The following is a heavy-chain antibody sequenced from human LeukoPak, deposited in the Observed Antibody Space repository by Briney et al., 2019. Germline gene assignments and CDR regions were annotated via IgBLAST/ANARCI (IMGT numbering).Heavy chain of an antibody. V-gene: IGHV3-7*03. CDR1: GFTFSSYW. J-gene: IGHJ4*02. CDR3: ARDFPSSYGLDY. CDR2: INQDGREK. D-gene: IGHD5-18*01. Sequence: GGSLRLSCEASGFTFSSYWMSWVRQAPGKGLQWAANINQDGREKYYVASVKGRFSISRDNSKNTLYLQMNSLRAEDTAVYYCARDFPSSYGLDYWGQGTLVTVSS.